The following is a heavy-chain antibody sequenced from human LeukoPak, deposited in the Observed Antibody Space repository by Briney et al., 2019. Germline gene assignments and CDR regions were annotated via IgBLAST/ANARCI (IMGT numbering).Heavy chain of an antibody. J-gene: IGHJ4*02. D-gene: IGHD3-3*01. CDR1: GFTFGDYA. Sequence: PGGSLRLSCTASGFTFGDYAMSWFRQAPGKGLEWVGFIRSKAYGGTTEYAASVKGRFTISGDDSKSIAYLQMNSLKTEDTAVYYCSLAFGSGYYYADYWGQGTLVTVSS. CDR3: SLAFGSGYYYADY. V-gene: IGHV3-49*03. CDR2: IRSKAYGGTT.